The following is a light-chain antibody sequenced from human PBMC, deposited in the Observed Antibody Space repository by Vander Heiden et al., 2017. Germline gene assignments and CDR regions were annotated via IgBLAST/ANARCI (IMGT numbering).Light chain of an antibody. Sequence: HAPSSLSASVGDRVTITCRASQSSSSYLNWYQQKPGKAPKLLIYAASSLQSGVPSRFSGSGSGTDFTLTISSLQPEDFATYYCQQSYSTPYTFGQGTKLEIK. J-gene: IGKJ2*01. CDR1: QSSSSY. CDR2: AAS. V-gene: IGKV1-39*01. CDR3: QQSYSTPYT.